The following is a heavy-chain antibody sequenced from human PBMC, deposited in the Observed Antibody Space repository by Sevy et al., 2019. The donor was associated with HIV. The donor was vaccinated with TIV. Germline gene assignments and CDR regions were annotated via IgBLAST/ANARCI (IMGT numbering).Heavy chain of an antibody. V-gene: IGHV4-39*01. J-gene: IGHJ2*01. CDR3: ATPLPSGWYEGTGGYFDL. Sequence: SETLSLTCTISGGSISSSSYYWGWIRQPPGKGLEWMGSLYSTGATSYNPSLESRVTVSADTSRNRFYLKRGSVSAAATAVYYCATPLPSGWYEGTGGYFDLWGRGTLVTVSS. D-gene: IGHD6-19*01. CDR1: GGSISSSSYY. CDR2: LYSTGAT.